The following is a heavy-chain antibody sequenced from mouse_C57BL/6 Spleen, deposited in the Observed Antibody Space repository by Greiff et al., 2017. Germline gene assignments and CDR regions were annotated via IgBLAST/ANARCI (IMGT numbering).Heavy chain of an antibody. J-gene: IGHJ2*01. CDR1: GYTFTSYW. V-gene: IGHV1-55*01. D-gene: IGHD1-1*01. CDR3: ARLGIYYYGKDYFDY. CDR2: IYPGSGST. Sequence: VQLQQPGAELVKPGASVKMSCKASGYTFTSYWITWVKQRPGQGLEWIGDIYPGSGSTNYNEKFKSKATLTVDTSSSTAYMQLSSLTSEDSAVYYCARLGIYYYGKDYFDYWGQGTTLTVSS.